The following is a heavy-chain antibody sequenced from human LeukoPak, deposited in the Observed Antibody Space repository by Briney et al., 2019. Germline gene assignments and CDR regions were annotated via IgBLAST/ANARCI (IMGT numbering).Heavy chain of an antibody. J-gene: IGHJ4*02. CDR2: ISGSGGST. V-gene: IGHV3-23*01. Sequence: PGGSLRLSCAASGFTFSSYWMLWVRQAPGKGLEWVSAISGSGGSTYYADSVKGRFTISRDNSKNTLYLQMNSLRAEDTAVYYCAKIVVVTANSDYWGQGTLVTVSS. CDR3: AKIVVVTANSDY. CDR1: GFTFSSYW. D-gene: IGHD2-21*02.